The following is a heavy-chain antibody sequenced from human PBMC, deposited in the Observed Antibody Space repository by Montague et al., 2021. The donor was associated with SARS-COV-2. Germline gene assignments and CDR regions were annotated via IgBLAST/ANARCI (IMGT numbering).Heavy chain of an antibody. Sequence: VKPTQTLTLTCTFSGFSLNTSGEGVGWVRQPPGKALEWLAHIYWDDDKRYSPSLKGRSTISKDTTKNEVVLTVANMDPVDTATYYCARYGDYGSWFDPWGQGTLVTVSS. CDR2: IYWDDDK. J-gene: IGHJ5*02. CDR3: ARYGDYGSWFDP. V-gene: IGHV2-5*02. D-gene: IGHD4-17*01. CDR1: GFSLNTSGEG.